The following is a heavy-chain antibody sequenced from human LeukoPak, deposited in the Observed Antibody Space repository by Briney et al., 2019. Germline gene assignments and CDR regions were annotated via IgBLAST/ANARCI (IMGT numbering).Heavy chain of an antibody. J-gene: IGHJ4*02. CDR2: IRSKANSYAT. CDR3: ARYIAAVVKVN. V-gene: IGHV3-73*01. CDR1: GFTFSGSA. D-gene: IGHD6-13*01. Sequence: GGSPRLSCAASGFTFSGSAMHWVRQASGKGLERVGRIRSKANSYATAYAASVKGRFTISRDVSKNTAYLQMNSLKTEDAAVYFCARYIAAVVKVNWGRGTLVTVSS.